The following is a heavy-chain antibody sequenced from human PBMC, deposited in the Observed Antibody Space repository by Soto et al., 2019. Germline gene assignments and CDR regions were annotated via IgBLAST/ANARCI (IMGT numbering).Heavy chain of an antibody. Sequence: ASVKVSCKTSGYTFTNYDINWVRQATGQGLEWMGWMNPNSGNTGYGQKFQGRLSMTRDNSISTAYMELSSLRSEDSAVYYCARWGQNAAAGPRFDYWGQGTLVTVSS. V-gene: IGHV1-8*01. CDR1: GYTFTNYD. CDR3: ARWGQNAAAGPRFDY. J-gene: IGHJ4*02. D-gene: IGHD6-13*01. CDR2: MNPNSGNT.